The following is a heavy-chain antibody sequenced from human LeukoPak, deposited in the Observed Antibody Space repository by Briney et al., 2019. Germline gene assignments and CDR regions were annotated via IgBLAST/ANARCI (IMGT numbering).Heavy chain of an antibody. CDR3: ARDVHGDYGSGWFDP. V-gene: IGHV1-69*05. D-gene: IGHD4-17*01. J-gene: IGHJ5*02. CDR2: IIPLFGTA. CDR1: GGTFNNSA. Sequence: SVKVSCKTSGGTFNNSAISWVRQAPGRGREWLGGIIPLFGTAGYAQKFQGRVIITKDESTRTVYLELTSLTSDDTAVYYCARDVHGDYGSGWFDPWGQGTLVSVSS.